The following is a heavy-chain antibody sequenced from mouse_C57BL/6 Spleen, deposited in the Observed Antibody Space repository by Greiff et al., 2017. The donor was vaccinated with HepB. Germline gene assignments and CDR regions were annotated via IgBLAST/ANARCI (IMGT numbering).Heavy chain of an antibody. V-gene: IGHV1-82*01. J-gene: IGHJ4*01. CDR3: ARGGGSSGYGYYAMDY. CDR1: GYAFSSSW. D-gene: IGHD3-2*02. CDR2: IYPGDGDT. Sequence: VQLQQSGPELVKPGASVKISCKASGYAFSSSWMNWVKQRPGKGLEWIGRIYPGDGDTNYNGKFKGKATLTADKSSSTAYMQLSSLTSEDSAVYFCARGGGSSGYGYYAMDYWGQGTSVTVSS.